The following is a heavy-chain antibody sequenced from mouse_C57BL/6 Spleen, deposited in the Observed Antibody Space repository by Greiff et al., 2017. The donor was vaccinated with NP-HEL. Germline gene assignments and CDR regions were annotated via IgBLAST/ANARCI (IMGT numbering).Heavy chain of an antibody. CDR3: AGDYYGSSNFDY. CDR2: ISSGSSTI. D-gene: IGHD1-1*01. V-gene: IGHV5-17*01. CDR1: GFTFSDYG. Sequence: EVMLVESGGGLVKPGGSLKLSCAASGFTFSDYGMHWVRQAPEKGLEWVAYISSGSSTIYYADTVKGRFTISRDNAKNTLFLQMTSLRSEDTAMYYCAGDYYGSSNFDYWGQGTTLTVSS. J-gene: IGHJ2*01.